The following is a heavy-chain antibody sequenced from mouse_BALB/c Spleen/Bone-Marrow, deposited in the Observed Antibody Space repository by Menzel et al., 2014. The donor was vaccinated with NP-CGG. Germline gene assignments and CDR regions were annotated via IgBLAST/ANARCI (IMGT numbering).Heavy chain of an antibody. CDR3: AREVLRDYFDY. Sequence: EVKLMESGGGLVKPGGSLKLSCAASGFAFSSYDMSWVRQTPEKRLEWVAYISSGGGSTYYPDTVKGRFTISRDNAKNTLYQQMSSQKSEDTAMYYCAREVLRDYFDYWGQGTTLTVSS. CDR2: ISSGGGST. V-gene: IGHV5-12-1*01. J-gene: IGHJ2*01. CDR1: GFAFSSYD. D-gene: IGHD1-1*01.